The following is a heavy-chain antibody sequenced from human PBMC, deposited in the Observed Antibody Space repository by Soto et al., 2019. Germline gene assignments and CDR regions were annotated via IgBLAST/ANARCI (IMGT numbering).Heavy chain of an antibody. V-gene: IGHV4-39*01. Sequence: QLQLQESGPGLVKPSETLSLTCTVSGGSISTTSYYWGWIRQPPGKGLEWIGCVYYSGSTYYNPSLQSRVTISIDTSKNQFSLKLSSVTAADTAVYYCATHFGSSVTGDYWGQGSLVTVSS. CDR1: GGSISTTSYY. D-gene: IGHD4-4*01. J-gene: IGHJ4*02. CDR3: ATHFGSSVTGDY. CDR2: VYYSGST.